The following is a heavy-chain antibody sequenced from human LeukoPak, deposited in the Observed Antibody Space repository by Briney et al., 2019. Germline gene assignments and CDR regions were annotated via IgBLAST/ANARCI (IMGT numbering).Heavy chain of an antibody. V-gene: IGHV5-51*01. Sequence: GESLKISCKGSGYSFTYYWIGWVRQMPGKGLEWMGIIYPGDSDTRYSPSFQGQVTISADKSISTAYLQWSSLKASDTAMYYCARHGPEPKGYYGMDVWGQGTTVTVSS. CDR2: IYPGDSDT. CDR3: ARHGPEPKGYYGMDV. CDR1: GYSFTYYW. J-gene: IGHJ6*02. D-gene: IGHD1-14*01.